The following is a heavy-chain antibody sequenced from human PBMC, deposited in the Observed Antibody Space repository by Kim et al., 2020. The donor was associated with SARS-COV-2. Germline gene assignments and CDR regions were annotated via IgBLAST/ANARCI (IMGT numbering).Heavy chain of an antibody. CDR2: ISSSGSTI. CDR1: GFTFSDYY. Sequence: GGSLRLSCAASGFTFSDYYMSWIRQAPGKGLEWVSYISSSGSTIYYADSVKGRFTISRDNAKNSLYLQMNSLRAEDTAVYYCARDRYYDSSGHYYGMDVWGQGTTVTVSS. CDR3: ARDRYYDSSGHYYGMDV. D-gene: IGHD3-22*01. V-gene: IGHV3-11*04. J-gene: IGHJ6*02.